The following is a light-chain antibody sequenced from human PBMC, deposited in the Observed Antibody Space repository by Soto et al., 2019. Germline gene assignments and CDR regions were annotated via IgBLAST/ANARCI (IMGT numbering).Light chain of an antibody. CDR3: QAWGTGGG. V-gene: IGLV4-69*01. J-gene: IGLJ3*02. Sequence: QSVLTQSPSASASPGASVKLTFTLSSGHSDYAIAWHQQQPEKGPRYLMKVTSDGSHTKGDGIPDRFSGSSSGADRYLTISSLRSDDEADYYCQAWGTGGGFCGGPKLTVL. CDR2: VTSDGSH. CDR1: SGHSDYA.